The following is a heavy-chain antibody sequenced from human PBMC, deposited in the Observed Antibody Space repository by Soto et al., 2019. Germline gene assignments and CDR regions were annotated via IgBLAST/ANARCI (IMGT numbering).Heavy chain of an antibody. Sequence: EVQLVESGGGLIQPGGSLRLSCAASGFTVSSKYMTWVRQAPGKGLEWVSVIYGGGTTYYADSVKGRFTISIDNSKNTLYLRGNSLRAEDTAVYYCVETTGWPGCDFWGQGTRVTVSS. V-gene: IGHV3-53*01. D-gene: IGHD6-19*01. CDR2: IYGGGTT. CDR1: GFTVSSKY. CDR3: VETTGWPGCDF. J-gene: IGHJ4*02.